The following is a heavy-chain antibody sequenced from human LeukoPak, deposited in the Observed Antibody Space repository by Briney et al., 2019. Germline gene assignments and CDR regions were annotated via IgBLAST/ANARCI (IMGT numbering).Heavy chain of an antibody. D-gene: IGHD2-8*02. CDR3: VRLGFCNGGGCDCYGYYYMDV. Sequence: GGSLRLSCAASGFTFSSYSMNWVRQAPGKGLEWVSEISSSRTYIYYADSVNGRFTISRDNAKNSLYLQMNSLRAEDTAVYYCVRLGFCNGGGCDCYGYYYMDVWGKGTTVTVSS. CDR1: GFTFSSYS. CDR2: ISSSRTYI. V-gene: IGHV3-21*01. J-gene: IGHJ6*03.